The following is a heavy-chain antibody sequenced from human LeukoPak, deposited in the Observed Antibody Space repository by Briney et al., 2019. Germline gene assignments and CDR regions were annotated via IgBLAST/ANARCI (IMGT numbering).Heavy chain of an antibody. CDR2: IYYSGNT. D-gene: IGHD2-21*01. CDR1: GGSIGSSNYY. CDR3: ARGILPFDY. J-gene: IGHJ4*02. V-gene: IGHV4-39*07. Sequence: SETLSFTCTVSGGSIGSSNYYWGWIRQPPGKGLEWIGSIYYSGNTYYNPSLKSRVTISIDTSKNKFSLKLSSVTAADTAVYYCARGILPFDYWGQGTLVTVSS.